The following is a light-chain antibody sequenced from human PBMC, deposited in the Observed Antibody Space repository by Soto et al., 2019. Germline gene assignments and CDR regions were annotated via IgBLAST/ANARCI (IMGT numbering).Light chain of an antibody. J-gene: IGKJ5*01. CDR1: QSDGSNF. Sequence: FLTQARGSVSLSAGGIAIFSSKTSQSDGSNFVAWYQHKPGQAPRLLIYASVQRATGIPDRFSGSASGTDFTLTINRLEPEDFAVYYCQLYGTSPPFGQGTRLEIK. CDR2: ASV. CDR3: QLYGTSPP. V-gene: IGKV3-20*01.